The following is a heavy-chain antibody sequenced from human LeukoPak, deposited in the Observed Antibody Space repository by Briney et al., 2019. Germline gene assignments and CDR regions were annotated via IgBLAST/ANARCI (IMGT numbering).Heavy chain of an antibody. V-gene: IGHV3-21*01. Sequence: PGGSLRLSCAASGFTFSSYSVNWVRQAPGKGLEWVSSISSSSAYIYYADSVKGRFTISRDNAKNSLYLQMNSLRAEDTAVYFCARTTVTPSWFDPWGQGTLVTVSS. J-gene: IGHJ5*02. CDR2: ISSSSAYI. D-gene: IGHD4-17*01. CDR1: GFTFSSYS. CDR3: ARTTVTPSWFDP.